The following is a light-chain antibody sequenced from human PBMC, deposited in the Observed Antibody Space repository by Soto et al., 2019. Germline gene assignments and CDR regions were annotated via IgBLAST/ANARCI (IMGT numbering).Light chain of an antibody. Sequence: QSVLTQPPSVSGAPGQRVTISCTGSSSNIGAGYNVHWYQQLPGTAPKLIIYGNSNRPSGVPDRFSGSKSGNSASLAITGLQAEDEADYYCKSYDSSLSVVFGGGTKLTVL. V-gene: IGLV1-40*01. J-gene: IGLJ2*01. CDR2: GNS. CDR1: SSNIGAGYN. CDR3: KSYDSSLSVV.